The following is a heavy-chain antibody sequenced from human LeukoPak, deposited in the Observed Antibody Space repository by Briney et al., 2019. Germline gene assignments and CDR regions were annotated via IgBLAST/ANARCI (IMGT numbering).Heavy chain of an antibody. CDR3: ARGFSSSWGVFDY. J-gene: IGHJ4*02. Sequence: GGSLRLSCAASGFTVSSNYMSWVRHAPGKGLEWVSVIYSGGSTYYADSVKGRFTISRDNSKNTLYLQMNSLRAEDTAVYYCARGFSSSWGVFDYWGQGTLVTVSS. D-gene: IGHD6-13*01. CDR2: IYSGGST. V-gene: IGHV3-53*01. CDR1: GFTVSSNY.